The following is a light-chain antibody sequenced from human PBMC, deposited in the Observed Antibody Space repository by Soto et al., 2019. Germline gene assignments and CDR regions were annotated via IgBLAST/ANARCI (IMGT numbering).Light chain of an antibody. CDR1: SSNIGINT. CDR3: AAWDDGLTEVV. Sequence: QSALTQPPSASGTPGQRVTISCSGSSSNIGINTVNWYQQLPGTAPKLLIYSNNQRPSGVPDRFSGSKSGTSASLSISGLQSEDEADYYCAAWDDGLTEVVFGGGTKVTVL. CDR2: SNN. V-gene: IGLV1-44*01. J-gene: IGLJ2*01.